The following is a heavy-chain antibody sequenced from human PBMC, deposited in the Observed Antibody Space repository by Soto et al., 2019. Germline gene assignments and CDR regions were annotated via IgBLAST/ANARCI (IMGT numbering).Heavy chain of an antibody. Sequence: PGESLKISCKGSGYSFTSYWIGWVRQMPGKGLEWMGRIDPSDSYTNYSPSFQGHVTISADKSISTAYLQWSSLKASDTAMYYCAKAYSSSYYYYGMDVWGQGTTVTVSS. V-gene: IGHV5-10-1*01. CDR3: AKAYSSSYYYYGMDV. CDR1: GYSFTSYW. J-gene: IGHJ6*02. CDR2: IDPSDSYT. D-gene: IGHD6-13*01.